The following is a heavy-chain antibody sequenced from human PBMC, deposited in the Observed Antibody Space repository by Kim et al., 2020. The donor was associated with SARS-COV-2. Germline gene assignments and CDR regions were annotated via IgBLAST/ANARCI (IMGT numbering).Heavy chain of an antibody. Sequence: SETLSLTCTVSGGSISSSSYYWGWIRQPPGKGLEWIGSIYYSGCTYYNPSLKSRVTISVDTSKNQFSLKLISVTAADTAVYYCARQGEVAAAMVGRFDP. J-gene: IGHJ5*02. CDR2: IYYSGCT. D-gene: IGHD2-2*01. CDR3: ARQGEVAAAMVGRFDP. V-gene: IGHV4-39*01. CDR1: GGSISSSSYY.